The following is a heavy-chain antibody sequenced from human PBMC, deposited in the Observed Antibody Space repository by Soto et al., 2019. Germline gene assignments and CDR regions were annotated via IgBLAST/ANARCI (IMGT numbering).Heavy chain of an antibody. V-gene: IGHV1-3*01. D-gene: IGHD1-26*01. CDR1: GYTFTSYA. CDR2: INAGNGNT. CDR3: ARGASPLIDY. J-gene: IGHJ4*02. Sequence: QVQLVQSGAEVKKPGASVKVSCKASGYTFTSYAMHWVRQAPGQRLEWMGWINAGNGNTKYSQKFQGRVTIIRDTSASTAYMELSSLRSEATAAYSCARGASPLIDYWGQGTLVTVSS.